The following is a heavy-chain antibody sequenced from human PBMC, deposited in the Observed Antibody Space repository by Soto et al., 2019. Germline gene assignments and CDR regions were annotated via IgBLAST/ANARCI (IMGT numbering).Heavy chain of an antibody. J-gene: IGHJ4*02. CDR1: GFTLRHYA. V-gene: IGHV3-23*01. CDR3: GSIY. D-gene: IGHD6-6*01. Sequence: EVQLLGSGGGLVQPGGSLRLSCEASGFTLRHYAMSWVRQAPGKGLEWVSAISLSGDVTSYADSVKGRFTISRDNSRNTLHLQMSSLRAEDTDVYYCGSIYWGQGILVTVSS. CDR2: ISLSGDVT.